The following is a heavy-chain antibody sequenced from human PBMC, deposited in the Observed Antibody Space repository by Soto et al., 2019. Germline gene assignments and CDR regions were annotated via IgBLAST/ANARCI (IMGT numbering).Heavy chain of an antibody. CDR3: ARALFGGDYYYMDV. CDR1: GYRFTSYG. D-gene: IGHD2-15*01. CDR2: ISGYNGNT. Sequence: QVQLVQAGTEVKKPGASVTVSCKASGYRFTSYGFSWMRQAPGQGLEWLGWISGYNGNTNYAQKVQCRVTMTTDRSTRTAYMELTSLRSDDTAVYYCARALFGGDYYYMDVWGKGTTVTVSS. V-gene: IGHV1-18*01. J-gene: IGHJ6*03.